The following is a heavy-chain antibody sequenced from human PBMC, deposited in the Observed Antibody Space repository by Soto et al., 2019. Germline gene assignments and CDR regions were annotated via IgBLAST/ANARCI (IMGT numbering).Heavy chain of an antibody. J-gene: IGHJ6*02. CDR1: GGSISSGDYY. CDR2: IYYSGST. V-gene: IGHV4-30-4*01. CDR3: ARVGFGVLLAHGMDV. D-gene: IGHD3-10*01. Sequence: QVQLQESGPGLVKPSQTLSLTCTVSGGSISSGDYYWSWIRQPPGKGLEWIGYIYYSGSTYYNPSLKSRVTISVDTSKNQFSLKLSSVTAADTAVYYCARVGFGVLLAHGMDVWGQGTTVTVSS.